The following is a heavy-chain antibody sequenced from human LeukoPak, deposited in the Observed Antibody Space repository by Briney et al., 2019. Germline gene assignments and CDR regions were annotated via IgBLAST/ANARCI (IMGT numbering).Heavy chain of an antibody. V-gene: IGHV1-18*04. D-gene: IGHD2-2*01. Sequence: ASVKVSCKASGYTFTSYGISWVRQAPGQGLEWMGGIIAYNGNTNYAQKLQGRVTITTDTSTSTAYMELRSLRSDDTAVYYCARGYCSSTSCYDNWFDPWGQGTLVTVSS. CDR1: GYTFTSYG. J-gene: IGHJ5*02. CDR2: IIAYNGNT. CDR3: ARGYCSSTSCYDNWFDP.